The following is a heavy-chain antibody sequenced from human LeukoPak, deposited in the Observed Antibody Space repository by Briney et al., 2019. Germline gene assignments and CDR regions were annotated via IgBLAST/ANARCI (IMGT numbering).Heavy chain of an antibody. CDR2: ISWNSGSI. J-gene: IGHJ4*02. CDR3: AKGASGSGWYLFDY. V-gene: IGHV3-9*01. Sequence: SLRLSCAASGFTFDDYAMHWVRQAPGKGLEWVSGISWNSGSIGYADSVKGRFTISRDNAKNSLYLQMNSLRAEDTALYYCAKGASGSGWYLFDYWGQGTLVTVSS. CDR1: GFTFDDYA. D-gene: IGHD6-19*01.